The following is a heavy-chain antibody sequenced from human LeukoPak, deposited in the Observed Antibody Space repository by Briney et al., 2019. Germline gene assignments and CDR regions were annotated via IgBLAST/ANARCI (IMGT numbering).Heavy chain of an antibody. Sequence: SETLSLTCTVSGGSISSYYWSWIRQPPGKGLEWIGYIYYSGSTNYNPSLKSRVTISVDTSKNQFSLKLSSVTAADTAVYYCARVWRDYGDYPYYYYMDVWGKGTTVTISS. J-gene: IGHJ6*03. CDR2: IYYSGST. CDR1: GGSISSYY. CDR3: ARVWRDYGDYPYYYYMDV. D-gene: IGHD4-17*01. V-gene: IGHV4-59*01.